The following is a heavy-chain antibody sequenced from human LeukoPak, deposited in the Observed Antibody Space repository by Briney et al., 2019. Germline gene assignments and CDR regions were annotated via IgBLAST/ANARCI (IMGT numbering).Heavy chain of an antibody. J-gene: IGHJ4*02. CDR1: GFTFSTYW. V-gene: IGHV3-7*04. Sequence: GGSLRLSCAASGFTFSTYWMTWVRQAPGKGLEWVANIHQDGNEKYYVDSVKGRFTISRDNAKNSLYLQMNSLRVEDTAVYYCARGDAFSVDYWGQGTLVTVSS. CDR3: ARGDAFSVDY. D-gene: IGHD5-24*01. CDR2: IHQDGNEK.